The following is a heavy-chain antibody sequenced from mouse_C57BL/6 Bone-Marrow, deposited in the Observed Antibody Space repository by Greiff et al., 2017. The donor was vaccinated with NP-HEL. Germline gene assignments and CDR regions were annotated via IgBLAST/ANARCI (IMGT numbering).Heavy chain of an antibody. CDR1: GFSLTSYG. CDR3: ARHDYYSNPNAMDY. CDR2: IWSDGST. Sequence: QVQLKESGPGLVAPSQSLSITCTVSGFSLTSYGVHWVRQPPGKGLEWLVVIWSDGSTTYNSALKSRLSISKDNSKSQVFLKMNSLQTDDTAMYYCARHDYYSNPNAMDYWGQGTSVTVSS. V-gene: IGHV2-6-1*01. J-gene: IGHJ4*01. D-gene: IGHD2-5*01.